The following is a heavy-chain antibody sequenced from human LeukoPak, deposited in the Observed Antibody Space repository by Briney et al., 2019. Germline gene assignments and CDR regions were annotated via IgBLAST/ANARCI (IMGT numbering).Heavy chain of an antibody. Sequence: SETLSLTCTVSGGSISSSSYYWGWIRQPPGKGLEWIGSIYYSGSTYYNLSLKSRVTISVDTSKNQFSLKLSSVTAADTAVYYCARHISVGATEAIDYWGQGTLVTVSS. CDR2: IYYSGST. CDR3: ARHISVGATEAIDY. V-gene: IGHV4-39*01. D-gene: IGHD1-26*01. J-gene: IGHJ4*02. CDR1: GGSISSSSYY.